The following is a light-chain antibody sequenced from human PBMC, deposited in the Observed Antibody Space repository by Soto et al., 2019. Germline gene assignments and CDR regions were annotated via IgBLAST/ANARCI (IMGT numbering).Light chain of an antibody. V-gene: IGLV2-14*01. CDR3: SSYTSSSTVV. CDR2: EVT. CDR1: ISDVGGYNY. Sequence: QSALTQPASVSGSPGQSITISCTGTISDVGGYNYVSWYQQHPGNAPKVMIYEVTNRPSGVSNRFSGSKSGNTASLTISGLQAEDEADYYCSSYTSSSTVVFGGGTKVTVL. J-gene: IGLJ2*01.